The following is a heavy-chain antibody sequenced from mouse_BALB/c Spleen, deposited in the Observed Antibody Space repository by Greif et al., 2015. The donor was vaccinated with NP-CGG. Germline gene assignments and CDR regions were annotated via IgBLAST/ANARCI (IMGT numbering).Heavy chain of an antibody. J-gene: IGHJ4*01. CDR1: GFTFSSYY. Sequence: EVQLVESGGCLVKLGGSLKLSCAASGFTFSSYYMSWVRQTPEKRLELVAAINSNGGSTYYPDTVKGRFTISRDNAKNTLYLQMSSLKSEDTALYYCAREDEGIFYYAMDYWGQGTSVTVSS. CDR2: INSNGGST. V-gene: IGHV5-6-2*01. CDR3: AREDEGIFYYAMDY.